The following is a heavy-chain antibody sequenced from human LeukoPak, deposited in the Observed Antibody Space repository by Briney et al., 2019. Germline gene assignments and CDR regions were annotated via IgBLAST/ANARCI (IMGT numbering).Heavy chain of an antibody. CDR1: GYRFTSYW. J-gene: IGHJ3*02. CDR3: ASHYCTNGVCPGSAFDI. CDR2: IYPGDSDT. D-gene: IGHD2-8*01. Sequence: GESLQISCKGSGYRFTSYWIGWVRQMPGKGLEWMGIIYPGDSDTRYSPSFQGQVTISADKSISTAYLQWSSLQASDTAMYYCASHYCTNGVCPGSAFDIWGQGTMVTVSS. V-gene: IGHV5-51*01.